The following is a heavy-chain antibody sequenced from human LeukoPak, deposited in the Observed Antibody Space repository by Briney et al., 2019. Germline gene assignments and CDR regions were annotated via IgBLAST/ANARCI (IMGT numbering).Heavy chain of an antibody. J-gene: IGHJ4*02. V-gene: IGHV3-74*01. CDR1: GFTFSSYW. CDR3: ARETSGYYYKSYFDY. Sequence: KAGGSLRLSCAASGFTFSSYWMHWVRQAPGKGLVWVSRINSDGSRTNYADSVKGRFTISRDNAKNTLYLQMNSLRAEDTAVYYCARETSGYYYKSYFDYWGQGTLVTVSS. CDR2: INSDGSRT. D-gene: IGHD3-22*01.